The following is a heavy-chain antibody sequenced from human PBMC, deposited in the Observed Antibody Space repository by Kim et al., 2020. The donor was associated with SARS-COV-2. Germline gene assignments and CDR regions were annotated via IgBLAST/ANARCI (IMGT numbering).Heavy chain of an antibody. Sequence: SETLSLTCTVSGGSISISSYYWDWIRQPPGKGLEWIGNIYYTGGTYYNPSRKSRVTISVDTSKNQFSLKLSSVTAADTAIYYCARRDYYHYGTDVWGQGTTVTVSS. J-gene: IGHJ6*02. V-gene: IGHV4-39*01. CDR1: GGSISISSYY. CDR3: ARRDYYHYGTDV. CDR2: IYYTGGT.